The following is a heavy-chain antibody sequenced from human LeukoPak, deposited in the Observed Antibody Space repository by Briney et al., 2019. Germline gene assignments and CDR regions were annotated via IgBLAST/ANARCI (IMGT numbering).Heavy chain of an antibody. CDR1: GFTFSSYA. Sequence: GGSLRLSCAASGFTFSSYAMSWVRQAPGKGLEWVSAISGSGGSTYYADSVKGRFTISRDNSKNTLYLQMNSLRAEDTAVYYCAKVGLMITFGGVSPLDYWGQGTLVTVSS. CDR3: AKVGLMITFGGVSPLDY. V-gene: IGHV3-23*01. J-gene: IGHJ4*02. CDR2: ISGSGGST. D-gene: IGHD3-16*01.